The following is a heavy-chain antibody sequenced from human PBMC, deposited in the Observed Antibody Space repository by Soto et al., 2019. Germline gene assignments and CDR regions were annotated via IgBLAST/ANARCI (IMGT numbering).Heavy chain of an antibody. J-gene: IGHJ6*02. Sequence: PSETLSLTCTVSGGSISSGGYYWSWIRQHPGKGLEWIGYIYYSGSTYYNPSLKSRVTISVDTSKNQFSLRLASVTAADTAIYYCARDREAGYNFYYGMDVWGQGTTVTVSS. D-gene: IGHD6-19*01. CDR2: IYYSGST. CDR3: ARDREAGYNFYYGMDV. CDR1: GGSISSGGYY. V-gene: IGHV4-31*03.